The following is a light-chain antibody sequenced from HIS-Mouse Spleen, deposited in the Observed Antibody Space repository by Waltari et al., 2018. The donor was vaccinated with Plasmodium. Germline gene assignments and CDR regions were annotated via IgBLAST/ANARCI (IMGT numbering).Light chain of an antibody. CDR1: AFPKKS. Sequence: SYELTQPPSVSLSPGQTARITCPGDAFPKKSAYWYQQKSGQAPELVIYEDSKRPSGIPERFSGSSSGTMATLTISGAQVEDEADYYCYSTDSSGNHRVFGGGTKLTVL. V-gene: IGLV3-10*01. CDR3: YSTDSSGNHRV. CDR2: EDS. J-gene: IGLJ3*02.